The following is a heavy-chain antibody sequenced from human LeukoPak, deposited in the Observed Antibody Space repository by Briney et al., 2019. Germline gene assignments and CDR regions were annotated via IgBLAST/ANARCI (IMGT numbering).Heavy chain of an antibody. V-gene: IGHV3-30*04. Sequence: GGSLRLSCAASGFTFSSYAMHWVRRAPGKGLEWVAVISYDGPNKYYADSVKGRFTISRDNSKNTLYLQMNSLRAEDTAVYYCAKDHLPTGDYWGQGTLVTVSS. CDR2: ISYDGPNK. CDR3: AKDHLPTGDY. J-gene: IGHJ4*02. CDR1: GFTFSSYA.